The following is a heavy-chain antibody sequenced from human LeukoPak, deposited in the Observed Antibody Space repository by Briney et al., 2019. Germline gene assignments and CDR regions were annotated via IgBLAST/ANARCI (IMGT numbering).Heavy chain of an antibody. CDR1: GGSISSSSYY. CDR2: IYYSGST. D-gene: IGHD2-2*01. J-gene: IGHJ4*02. CDR3: ARQLGYCSSTSCYADKVDY. Sequence: PSETLSLTRTVSGGSISSSSYYWGWIRQPPGKGLEWIGSIYYSGSTYYNPSLKSRATISVDTSKNQFSLKLSSVTAADTAVYYCARQLGYCSSTSCYADKVDYWGRGTLVTVSS. V-gene: IGHV4-39*01.